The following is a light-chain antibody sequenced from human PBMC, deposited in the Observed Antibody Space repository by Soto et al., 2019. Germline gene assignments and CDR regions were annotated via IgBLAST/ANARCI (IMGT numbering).Light chain of an antibody. CDR1: HDITSY. J-gene: IGKJ3*01. V-gene: IGKV1-33*01. CDR2: AAS. CDR3: QKCDYLPM. Sequence: DIQITQSPASLSASLGDRDTITCQASHDITSYLNWYQQKPGQAPKLLIYAASILEAGVPSRFSGSGSGTDFTFTISSLQPEEVATYYCQKCDYLPMFGPGTTVDFK.